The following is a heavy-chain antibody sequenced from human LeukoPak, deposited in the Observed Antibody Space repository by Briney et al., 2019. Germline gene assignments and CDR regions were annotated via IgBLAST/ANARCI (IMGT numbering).Heavy chain of an antibody. Sequence: PSGTLSLTCAVSGGSITSGNWWTWVRQSPGKGLEWIGEIHHGGTTNYNPSLKSRVTISVDTSKNQFSLKLSSVTPADTAVYYCARGGYYGSGNDFRFDPWGQGTLVTVSS. CDR3: ARGGYYGSGNDFRFDP. J-gene: IGHJ5*02. CDR2: IHHGGTT. D-gene: IGHD3-10*01. V-gene: IGHV4-4*02. CDR1: GGSITSGNW.